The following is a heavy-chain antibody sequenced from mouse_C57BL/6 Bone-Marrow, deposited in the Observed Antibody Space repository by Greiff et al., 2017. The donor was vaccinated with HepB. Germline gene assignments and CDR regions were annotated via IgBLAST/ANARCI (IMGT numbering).Heavy chain of an antibody. V-gene: IGHV1-55*01. J-gene: IGHJ3*01. CDR3: ARSTMVTEGPWFAY. Sequence: VKLQQPGAELVKPGASVKMSCKASGYTFTSYWITWVKQRPGQGLEWIGDIYPGSGSTNYNEKFKSKATLTVDTSSSTAYMQLSSLTSEDSAVYYCARSTMVTEGPWFAYWGQGTLVTVSA. CDR1: GYTFTSYW. CDR2: IYPGSGST. D-gene: IGHD2-2*01.